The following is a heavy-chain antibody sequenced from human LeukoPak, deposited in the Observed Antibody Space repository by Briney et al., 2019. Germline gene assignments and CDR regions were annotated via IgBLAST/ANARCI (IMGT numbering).Heavy chain of an antibody. CDR2: IYYSGST. Sequence: SETLSLTCTVSGGSISSYYWSWIRQPPGKGLEWIGYIYYSGSTNYNPSLKSRVTLSVDTSNRQFSLSLTSVTAADTAVYYCATLSGDSWGHGTLVTVSS. V-gene: IGHV4-59*04. CDR1: GGSISSYY. CDR3: ATLSGDS. D-gene: IGHD3-16*02. J-gene: IGHJ5*01.